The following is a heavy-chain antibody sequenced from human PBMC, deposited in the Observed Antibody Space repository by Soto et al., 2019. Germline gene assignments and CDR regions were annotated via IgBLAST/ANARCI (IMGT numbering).Heavy chain of an antibody. D-gene: IGHD3-3*01. J-gene: IGHJ4*02. Sequence: GGSLRLSCAASGFTFSSYAMSWVRQAPGKGLEWVSAISGSGGSTYYADSVKGRFTISRDNSKNTLYLQMNSLRAEDTAVYYCAKGGRVDFWSGYPTSHDYWGQGTLVTVSS. CDR1: GFTFSSYA. CDR3: AKGGRVDFWSGYPTSHDY. CDR2: ISGSGGST. V-gene: IGHV3-23*01.